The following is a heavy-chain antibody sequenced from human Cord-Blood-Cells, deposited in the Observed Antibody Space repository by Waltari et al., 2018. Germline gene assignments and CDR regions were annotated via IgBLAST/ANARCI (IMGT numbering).Heavy chain of an antibody. CDR3: ARDGPEWELQRYYFDY. D-gene: IGHD1-26*01. J-gene: IGHJ4*02. Sequence: QVQLVESGGGVVQPGRSLRLSCAASGFTFSSYGMHWVRQAPGKGLEWGAVIWYDGSNKYYADSVKGRFTISRDNSKNTLYLQMNSLRAEDTAVYYCARDGPEWELQRYYFDYWGQGTLVTVSS. CDR1: GFTFSSYG. V-gene: IGHV3-33*01. CDR2: IWYDGSNK.